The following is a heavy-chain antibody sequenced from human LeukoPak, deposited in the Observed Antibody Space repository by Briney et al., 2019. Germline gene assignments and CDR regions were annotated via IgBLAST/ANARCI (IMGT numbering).Heavy chain of an antibody. J-gene: IGHJ4*02. Sequence: PSETLSLTCAVSGGSISSGGYSWSWIRQPPGQGLEWIGYIYHSGSTYYNPSLKSRVTISVDRSKNQFSLKLSSVTAADTAVYYCARGGGLWFGELYFYFDYWGQGTLVTVSS. V-gene: IGHV4-30-2*01. CDR3: ARGGGLWFGELYFYFDY. D-gene: IGHD3-10*01. CDR2: IYHSGST. CDR1: GGSISSGGYS.